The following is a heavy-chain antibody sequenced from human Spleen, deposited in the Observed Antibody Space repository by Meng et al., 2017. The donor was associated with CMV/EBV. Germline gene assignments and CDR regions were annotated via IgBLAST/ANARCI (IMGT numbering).Heavy chain of an antibody. J-gene: IGHJ4*02. CDR1: GYIFTSYC. CDR3: ARDDDISGFFDH. Sequence: SCKASGYIFTSYCMHWERQAPGQGPEWMGFIHPSDDSTTYAGKLQGRVTMTRDTSTSTVYMELRRLTYEDTAVYYCARDDDISGFFDHWGQGTLVTVSS. CDR2: IHPSDDST. D-gene: IGHD3-3*02. V-gene: IGHV1-46*04.